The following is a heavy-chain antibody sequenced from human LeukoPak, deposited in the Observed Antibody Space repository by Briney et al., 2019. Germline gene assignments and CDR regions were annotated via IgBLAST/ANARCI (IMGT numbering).Heavy chain of an antibody. D-gene: IGHD3-10*01. CDR3: AKPIQNLNMVRGGAAFDI. CDR1: GLTFSSYE. CDR2: ISSSGSTI. Sequence: TGGSLRLSCAASGLTFSSYEMNWVRQAPGKGLEWVSYISSSGSTIYYADSVKGRFTISRDNSKNTLYLQMNSLRAEDTAVYYCAKPIQNLNMVRGGAAFDIWGQGTMVTVSS. V-gene: IGHV3-48*03. J-gene: IGHJ3*02.